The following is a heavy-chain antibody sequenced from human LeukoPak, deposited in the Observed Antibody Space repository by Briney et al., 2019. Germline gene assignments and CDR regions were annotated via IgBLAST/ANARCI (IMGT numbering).Heavy chain of an antibody. CDR1: GGSISSSN. V-gene: IGHV3-30*03. D-gene: IGHD5/OR15-5a*01. CDR3: AREPSGNFGQLVSSAEYFQH. J-gene: IGHJ1*01. CDR2: ISFDGDNE. Sequence: TLSLTCAVSGGSISSSNWWSWVRQAPGKGLEWVADISFDGDNEYYADSVRGRFMIARDNSKNTVYLQMNSLTIEDTAVYYCAREPSGNFGQLVSSAEYFQHWGQGTRVTVSS.